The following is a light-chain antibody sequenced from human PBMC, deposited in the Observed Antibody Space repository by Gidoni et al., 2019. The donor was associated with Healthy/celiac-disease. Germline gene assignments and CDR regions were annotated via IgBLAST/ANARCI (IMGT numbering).Light chain of an antibody. V-gene: IGKV3-20*01. CDR3: QQYGSSLLLT. CDR1: QSVSSSY. J-gene: IGKJ4*01. Sequence: EIVLTQSPGTLSLSPGERATLSCRASQSVSSSYLAWYQQKPGQAPRLLIYGASSRATGIPDRFSGSGSGTDFTLTISRLEPEDFAVYYCQQYGSSLLLTXGGGTKVEIK. CDR2: GAS.